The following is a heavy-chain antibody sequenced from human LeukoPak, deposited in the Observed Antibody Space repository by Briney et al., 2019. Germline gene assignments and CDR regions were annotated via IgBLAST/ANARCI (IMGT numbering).Heavy chain of an antibody. Sequence: PSQTLSLTCTVSGGSISSGGYYWSWIRQPPGKGLEWIGSIYYSGSTYYNPSLKSRVTISVDTSKNQFSLKLSSVTAADTAVYYCARVVQWGPTLGGHYYFDYWGQGTLVTVSS. J-gene: IGHJ4*02. D-gene: IGHD6-19*01. CDR3: ARVVQWGPTLGGHYYFDY. CDR2: IYYSGST. CDR1: GGSISSGGYY. V-gene: IGHV4-39*07.